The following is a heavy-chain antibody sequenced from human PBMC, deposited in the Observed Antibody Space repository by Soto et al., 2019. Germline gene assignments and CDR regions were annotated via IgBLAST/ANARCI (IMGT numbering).Heavy chain of an antibody. V-gene: IGHV3-23*01. CDR3: AREAIVAAVTGFFNC. J-gene: IGHJ4*02. Sequence: GGSLRLSCPASGFTFSDYAMSWVRQAPGKGLELVSVITGSGGGTYYADSARGRFVISRDNSKNTLYLQMSDLRAEDTAVYYCAREAIVAAVTGFFNCWGRGTLVTVSS. CDR1: GFTFSDYA. CDR2: ITGSGGGT. D-gene: IGHD5-12*01.